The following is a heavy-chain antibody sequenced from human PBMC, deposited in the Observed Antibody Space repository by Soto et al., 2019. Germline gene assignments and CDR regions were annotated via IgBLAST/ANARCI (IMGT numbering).Heavy chain of an antibody. V-gene: IGHV1-69*13. CDR3: ARAPPYYDILTAPNWFDP. J-gene: IGHJ5*02. D-gene: IGHD3-9*01. Sequence: SMNVSCKASGGTFSSYAISWVRQAPLQVLEWMRGIIPIFGTANYAQKFQGRVTITADESTSTAYMELSSLRSEDTAVYYCARAPPYYDILTAPNWFDPWGQGNLVTVSS. CDR2: IIPIFGTA. CDR1: GGTFSSYA.